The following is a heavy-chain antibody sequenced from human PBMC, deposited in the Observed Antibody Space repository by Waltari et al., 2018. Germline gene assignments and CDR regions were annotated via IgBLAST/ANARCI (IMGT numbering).Heavy chain of an antibody. Sequence: QVQLQESGPGLVKPSETLSLTCAVSGYSISSGYYWGWIRQPPGKGLEWIGGIYHSGSTYYNPSLKSRVTISVDTSKNQFSLKLSSVTAADTAVYYCAGVKAAAGLYYFDYWGQGTLVTVSS. D-gene: IGHD6-13*01. CDR1: GYSISSGYY. J-gene: IGHJ4*02. CDR3: AGVKAAAGLYYFDY. V-gene: IGHV4-38-2*01. CDR2: IYHSGST.